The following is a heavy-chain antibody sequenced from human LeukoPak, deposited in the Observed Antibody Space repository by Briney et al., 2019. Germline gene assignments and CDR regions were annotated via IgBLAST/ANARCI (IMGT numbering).Heavy chain of an antibody. CDR2: ISGNGINT. D-gene: IGHD3-16*01. Sequence: GGSPRLSCATSGFTFNIYAMNWVRQAPGKGLEWVSIISGNGINTYYADSVKGRFTISRDDSKNTLYLQMNSLRADDTAIYYCARGVSDWGQGTLVTVAS. J-gene: IGHJ4*02. CDR1: GFTFNIYA. CDR3: ARGVSD. V-gene: IGHV3-23*01.